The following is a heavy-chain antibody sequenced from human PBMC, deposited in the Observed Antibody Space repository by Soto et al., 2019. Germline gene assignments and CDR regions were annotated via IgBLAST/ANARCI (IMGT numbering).Heavy chain of an antibody. Sequence: ASVKVSCKASGYTFTSYDISWVRRAPGQGLEWMGWISASNDNTNYAQKFQGRVTMTTDTSTSTGYMELRSLRSDDTAVYYCAKEIAVADQFDYWGQGALVTVSS. D-gene: IGHD6-19*01. J-gene: IGHJ4*02. CDR1: GYTFTSYD. CDR3: AKEIAVADQFDY. V-gene: IGHV1-18*04. CDR2: ISASNDNT.